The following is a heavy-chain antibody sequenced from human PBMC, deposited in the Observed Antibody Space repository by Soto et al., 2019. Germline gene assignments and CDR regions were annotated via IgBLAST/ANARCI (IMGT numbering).Heavy chain of an antibody. CDR2: TVSMLGAT. Sequence: QVQLLQSGVEVKKPGSSVKVSCKGSGGSLRKYAISWLRQAPGQGLEWIGGTVSMLGATTYAQTFQGGVPVTADESTNAFNMELSSLTSKDTAIYFCATESGGRGYRASFYYGMDVWGQGTTVTVSS. V-gene: IGHV1-69*11. CDR3: ATESGGRGYRASFYYGMDV. CDR1: GGSLRKYA. D-gene: IGHD3-10*01. J-gene: IGHJ6*02.